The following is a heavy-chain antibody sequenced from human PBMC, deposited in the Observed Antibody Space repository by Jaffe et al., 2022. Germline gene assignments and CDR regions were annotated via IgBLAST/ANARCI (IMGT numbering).Heavy chain of an antibody. Sequence: QVQLQESGPGLVKPSETLSLTCTVSGGSISSYYWSWIRQPPGKGLEWIGYIYYSGSTNYNPSLKSRVTISVDTSKNQFSLKLSSVTAADTAVYYCARWPPVVVTATSQLDYWGQGTLVTVSS. D-gene: IGHD2-21*02. V-gene: IGHV4-59*01. CDR3: ARWPPVVVTATSQLDY. CDR1: GGSISSYY. J-gene: IGHJ4*02. CDR2: IYYSGST.